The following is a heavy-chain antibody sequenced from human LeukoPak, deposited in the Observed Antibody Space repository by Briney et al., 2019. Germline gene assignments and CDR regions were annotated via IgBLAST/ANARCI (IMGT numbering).Heavy chain of an antibody. V-gene: IGHV1-8*03. Sequence: ASVKVSCKASGYTFTSYDINWVRQATGQGLEWMGWMNPNSGNTGYAQKFQGRVTITRNTSISTAYMELSSLRSEDTAVYYCARGDCSSTSCYSSWFDPWGQGTLVTVSS. CDR3: ARGDCSSTSCYSSWFDP. CDR2: MNPNSGNT. J-gene: IGHJ5*02. D-gene: IGHD2-2*02. CDR1: GYTFTSYD.